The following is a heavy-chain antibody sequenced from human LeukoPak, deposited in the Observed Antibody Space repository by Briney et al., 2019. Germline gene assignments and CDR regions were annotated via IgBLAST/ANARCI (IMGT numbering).Heavy chain of an antibody. CDR3: ARDYSGSFYDAFDI. J-gene: IGHJ3*02. D-gene: IGHD5-12*01. V-gene: IGHV3-48*04. CDR1: GFTFSSYS. CDR2: ISSSSSTI. Sequence: GGSLRLSCAASGFTFSSYSMNWVRQAPGKGLEWVSYISSSSSTIYYADSVKGRFTISRDNAKNSLYLQMNSLRAEDTAVYYCARDYSGSFYDAFDIWGQGTMVTVSS.